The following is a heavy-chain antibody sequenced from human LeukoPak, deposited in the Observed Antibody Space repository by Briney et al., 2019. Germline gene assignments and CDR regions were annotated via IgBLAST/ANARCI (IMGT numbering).Heavy chain of an antibody. D-gene: IGHD3-22*01. V-gene: IGHV4-59*08. CDR3: ARHRDYYDT. CDR2: IYSSGSA. J-gene: IGHJ4*01. Sequence: LETLSLTCTVSGASINNNFWTWIRQPPGKGLEWIGYIYSSGSATYNPSLKSRVIISGDTSKNQISLNLTSVTAADTAVYFCARHRDYYDTWGHGTLVTVSS. CDR1: GASINNNF.